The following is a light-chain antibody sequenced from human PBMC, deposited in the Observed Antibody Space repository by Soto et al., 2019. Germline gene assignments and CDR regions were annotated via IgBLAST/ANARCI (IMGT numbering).Light chain of an antibody. CDR1: QAVTSDT. V-gene: IGKV3-20*01. CDR2: ATS. CDR3: QRDN. Sequence: EIVLTQSPGTLSLSPGERATLSCRVSQAVTSDTLGWYQKKPGQAPRPLIYATSKRAAGIPDRFSGSGSGTDFTLTISRLEPEDFAVYYCQRDNFGQGTRLEIK. J-gene: IGKJ2*01.